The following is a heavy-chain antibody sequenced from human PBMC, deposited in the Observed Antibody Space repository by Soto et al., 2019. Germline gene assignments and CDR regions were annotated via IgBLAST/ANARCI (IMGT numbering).Heavy chain of an antibody. CDR2: INHSGST. CDR1: GGSFSGYY. V-gene: IGHV4-34*01. CDR3: AREVAAAFYI. D-gene: IGHD6-13*01. Sequence: QVQLQQWGAGLLKPSETLSLTCAVYGGSFSGYYWSWIRQPPGKGLEWIGEINHSGSTNYNPSLKSRVTISVDTSKNPCSLKLSSVTAADTAVYYWAREVAAAFYIWGQGTSVTFSA. J-gene: IGHJ3*02.